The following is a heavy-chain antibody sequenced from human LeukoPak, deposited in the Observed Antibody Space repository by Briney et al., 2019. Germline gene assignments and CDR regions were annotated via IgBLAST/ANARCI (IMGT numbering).Heavy chain of an antibody. V-gene: IGHV4-4*07. J-gene: IGHJ5*02. D-gene: IGHD6-25*01. Sequence: SETLSLTCSVSGGSLSTNYWSWIRQPAGKGLEWIGRIYISGSTNYNASLKRRVTMSVDTARNQFSLKLRSVTAADTAVYYCARDDGLSDWFDPWGQGILVTVSS. CDR3: ARDDGLSDWFDP. CDR2: IYISGST. CDR1: GGSLSTNY.